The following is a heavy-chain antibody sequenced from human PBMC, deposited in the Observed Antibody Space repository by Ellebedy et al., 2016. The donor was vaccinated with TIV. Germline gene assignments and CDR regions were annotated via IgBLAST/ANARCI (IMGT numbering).Heavy chain of an antibody. D-gene: IGHD3-10*01. Sequence: GESLKISXVASGFTFRGHGIYWVRQAPGRGLEWVAVISSDGSKKYYADSVKGRFTISRDNSKNTLYLQMNSLRTDDMAVYYCARGGSSGSSDYWGQGTLVTVSS. CDR3: ARGGSSGSSDY. V-gene: IGHV3-30*03. J-gene: IGHJ4*02. CDR1: GFTFRGHG. CDR2: ISSDGSKK.